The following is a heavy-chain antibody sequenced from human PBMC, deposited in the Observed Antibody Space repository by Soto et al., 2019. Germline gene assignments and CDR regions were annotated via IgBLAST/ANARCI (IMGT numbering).Heavy chain of an antibody. CDR3: AKVSRKGSAIDFDY. J-gene: IGHJ4*02. CDR2: VNPNNGDT. CDR1: GYTFSNYD. D-gene: IGHD3-10*01. V-gene: IGHV1-8*01. Sequence: QVQLVQSGAELKKPGASVKVSCKASGYTFSNYDMNWVRQATGHGPEWIGWVNPNNGDTGYAQKFKCRLTLSTDISTTTAYLELTSLRSEDTAIYYFAKVSRKGSAIDFDYWGQGTLITVSS.